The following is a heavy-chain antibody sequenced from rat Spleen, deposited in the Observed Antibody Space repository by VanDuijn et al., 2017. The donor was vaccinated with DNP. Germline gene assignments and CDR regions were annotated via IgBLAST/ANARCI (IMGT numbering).Heavy chain of an antibody. Sequence: EVQLVESGGGLVQPGRSLKLSCVVSGITFSDHNMAWVRQAPKKSLEWVAIISYDGSDTYYRDSVKGRFTISRDNAKSTLYLQMDSLRSEDTATYYCAGRPPPTRGPFDYWGQGVTVTVSS. V-gene: IGHV5-7*01. D-gene: IGHD1-4*01. J-gene: IGHJ2*01. CDR1: GITFSDHN. CDR2: ISYDGSDT. CDR3: AGRPPPTRGPFDY.